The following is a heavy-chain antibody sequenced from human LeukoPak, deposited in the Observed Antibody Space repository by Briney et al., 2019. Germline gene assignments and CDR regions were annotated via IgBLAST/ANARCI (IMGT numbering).Heavy chain of an antibody. J-gene: IGHJ4*02. V-gene: IGHV3-23*01. CDR1: GFTFTIYA. CDR3: ARAHYYDSSGLDF. Sequence: GGSLRLSCAASGFTFTIYAMSWVRQAPGKGLGWVSTISGSGGSTHYADSVKGRFTISRDNAKNSLYLQMNSLRAEDTAVYYCARAHYYDSSGLDFWGQGTLVTVSS. CDR2: ISGSGGST. D-gene: IGHD3-22*01.